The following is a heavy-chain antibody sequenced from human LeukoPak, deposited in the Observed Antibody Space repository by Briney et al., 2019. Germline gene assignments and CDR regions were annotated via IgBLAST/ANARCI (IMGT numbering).Heavy chain of an antibody. J-gene: IGHJ6*03. CDR2: INTNTGNP. Sequence: ASVKVSCKASGYSFTAYYMHWVRQAPGQGLEWMGWINTNTGNPTYAQGFTGRFVFSLDTSVSTAYLQISSLKAEDTAVYYCAEGRDSSSWFSPYYYYYMDVWGKGTTVTVSS. CDR1: GYSFTAYY. CDR3: AEGRDSSSWFSPYYYYYMDV. V-gene: IGHV7-4-1*02. D-gene: IGHD6-13*01.